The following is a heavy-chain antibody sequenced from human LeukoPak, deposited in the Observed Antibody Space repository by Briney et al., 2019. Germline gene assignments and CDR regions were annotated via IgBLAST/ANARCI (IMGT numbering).Heavy chain of an antibody. J-gene: IGHJ4*02. CDR1: GYSFTGYF. Sequence: ASVTVSCKASGYSFTGYFLHWVRQAPGQGLEWMGWINPNNGLTNYTQKFKGRVTMTRDTSSATGYMELNRLTSDDKAVFYCAGAWGSLLFFDHWGQGTLVTVPS. V-gene: IGHV1-2*02. CDR3: AGAWGSLLFFDH. D-gene: IGHD3-16*01. CDR2: INPNNGLT.